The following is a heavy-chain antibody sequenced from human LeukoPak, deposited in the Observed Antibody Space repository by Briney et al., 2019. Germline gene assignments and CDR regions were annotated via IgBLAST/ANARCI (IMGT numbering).Heavy chain of an antibody. J-gene: IGHJ4*02. CDR2: IIPILGIA. D-gene: IGHD6-6*01. CDR1: GGTFSSYT. CDR3: ARDHVYSSSGPLDY. V-gene: IGHV1-69*04. Sequence: ASVKVSCKASGGTFSSYTISWVRQAPGQGLEWMGRIIPILGIANYAQKFQGRVTITADKSTSTAYMELSSLRSEDTAVYYCARDHVYSSSGPLDYSGQGTLVTVSS.